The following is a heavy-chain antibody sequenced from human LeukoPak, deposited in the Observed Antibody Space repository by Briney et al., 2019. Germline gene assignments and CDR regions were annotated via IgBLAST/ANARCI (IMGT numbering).Heavy chain of an antibody. CDR2: INHSGST. J-gene: IGHJ4*02. CDR1: GGSFSGYY. Sequence: SETLSLTCAVYGGSFSGYYWSWIRQPPGKGLEWIGEINHSGSTNYNPSLKSRVTISVDTSKNQFSLKPSSVTAADTAVYYCARDARWLQLSPRGYFDYWGQGTLVTVSS. V-gene: IGHV4-34*01. D-gene: IGHD5-12*01. CDR3: ARDARWLQLSPRGYFDY.